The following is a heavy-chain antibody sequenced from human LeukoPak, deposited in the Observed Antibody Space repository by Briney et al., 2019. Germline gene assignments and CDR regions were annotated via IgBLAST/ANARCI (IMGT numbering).Heavy chain of an antibody. V-gene: IGHV4-38-2*02. D-gene: IGHD3-16*01. CDR2: IHHSGDT. Sequence: SETLSLTCTVSGYSITSIYYWGWIRQLPGKGLEWIGSIHHSGDTAYNPSLKSRVTISVDTSKSQFSLKLSSVTAADTAVYYCARSYASSGLDHWGQGTLVTVSS. J-gene: IGHJ4*02. CDR1: GYSITSIYY. CDR3: ARSYASSGLDH.